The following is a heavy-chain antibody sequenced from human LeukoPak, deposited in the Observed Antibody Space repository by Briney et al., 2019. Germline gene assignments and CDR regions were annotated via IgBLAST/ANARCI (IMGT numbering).Heavy chain of an antibody. CDR2: IYHSGST. V-gene: IGHV4-59*01. Sequence: SETLSLTCTVSGGSISNYYWSWIRQPPGKGLEWIGYIYHSGSTNYNPSLKSRVTISVDTSKNQFSLKLTSITAADTAVYYCARFYEGAFDIWGQGTMVTVSS. CDR1: GGSISNYY. D-gene: IGHD3-3*01. CDR3: ARFYEGAFDI. J-gene: IGHJ3*02.